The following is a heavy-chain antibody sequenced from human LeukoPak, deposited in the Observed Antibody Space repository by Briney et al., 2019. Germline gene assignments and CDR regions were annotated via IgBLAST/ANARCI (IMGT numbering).Heavy chain of an antibody. CDR3: ARGPSTTLTTR. J-gene: IGHJ4*02. D-gene: IGHD4-17*01. CDR1: GFTFSDYW. V-gene: IGHV3-7*01. CDR2: IKHDGSDI. Sequence: GGSLRLSCVVSGFTFSDYWMTWVRQAPGKGLEWVANIKHDGSDIRYVDSVKGRFTISRDNAQSSLFLQMSSLRREDTAVYYCARGPSTTLTTRWGQGTLVAVSS.